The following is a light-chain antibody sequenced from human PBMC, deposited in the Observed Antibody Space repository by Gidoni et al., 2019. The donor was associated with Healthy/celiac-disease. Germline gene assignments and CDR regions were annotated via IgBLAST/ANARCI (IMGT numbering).Light chain of an antibody. Sequence: IVLPQSPATLSLSPGERATLSCRASQSVSSYLAWYQQKPGQAPRLLIYDASNRATGIPARFSGSGSGTYFTLTISSLEPEDFAVYYCQQRSNWTLTFXGXTKVEIK. CDR2: DAS. J-gene: IGKJ4*01. CDR3: QQRSNWTLT. V-gene: IGKV3-11*01. CDR1: QSVSSY.